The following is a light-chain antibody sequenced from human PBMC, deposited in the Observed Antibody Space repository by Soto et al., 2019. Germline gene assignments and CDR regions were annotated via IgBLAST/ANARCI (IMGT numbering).Light chain of an antibody. CDR1: QNISNY. CDR3: QQCYSSPLP. CDR2: AAS. Sequence: DIQRTQSPSSLSASVGDRVTITCGASQNISNYLNWYQQQPGKAPKLLIYAASSLQSGVPSRFSGSGSGTDFTLPISRLQPEDFATYYCQQCYSSPLPFGGGTKVDIK. J-gene: IGKJ4*01. V-gene: IGKV1-39*01.